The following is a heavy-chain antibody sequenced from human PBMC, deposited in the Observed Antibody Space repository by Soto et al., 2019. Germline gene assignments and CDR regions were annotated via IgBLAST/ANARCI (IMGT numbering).Heavy chain of an antibody. J-gene: IGHJ6*02. CDR3: ASTGEKNYYYYYGMDV. Sequence: EVQLVETGGGLIQPGGSLRLSCAASGFTVSSNYMSWVRQAPGKGLEWVSVIYSGGSTYYADSVKGRFTISRDNSKNTLYLQMNSLRAEDTAVYYCASTGEKNYYYYYGMDVWGQGTTVTVSS. V-gene: IGHV3-53*02. CDR2: IYSGGST. CDR1: GFTVSSNY. D-gene: IGHD3-10*01.